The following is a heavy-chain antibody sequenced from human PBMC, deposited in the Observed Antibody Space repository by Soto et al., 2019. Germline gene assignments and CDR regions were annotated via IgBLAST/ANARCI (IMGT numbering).Heavy chain of an antibody. D-gene: IGHD1-26*01. CDR3: AKDHVSGSYDSVSVYYGMDV. Sequence: GGSLRLSCAASGFTFSSYGMHWVRQAPGKGLEWVAVISYDGSNKYYADSVKGRFTISRDNSKNTLYLQMNSLRAEDTAVYYCAKDHVSGSYDSVSVYYGMDVWGQGTTVTVSS. J-gene: IGHJ6*02. V-gene: IGHV3-30*18. CDR2: ISYDGSNK. CDR1: GFTFSSYG.